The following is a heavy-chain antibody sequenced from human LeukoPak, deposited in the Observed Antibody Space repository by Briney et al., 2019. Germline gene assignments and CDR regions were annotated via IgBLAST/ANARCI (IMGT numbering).Heavy chain of an antibody. V-gene: IGHV3-21*01. J-gene: IGHJ4*02. CDR3: ARVAEAAAFDS. D-gene: IGHD6-13*01. Sequence: GGSLRLSCAASGFTFSSYSMTWVRQAPGKGLEWVSSISGNSRYIYYADSMRGRFTISRDNALYLQMNSLKPEDTAVYYCARVAEAAAFDSWGQRTLVTVSS. CDR1: GFTFSSYS. CDR2: ISGNSRYI.